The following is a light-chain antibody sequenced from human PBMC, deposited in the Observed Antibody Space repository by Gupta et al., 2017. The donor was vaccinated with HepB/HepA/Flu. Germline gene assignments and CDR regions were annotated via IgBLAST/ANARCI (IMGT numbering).Light chain of an antibody. J-gene: IGLJ1*01. Sequence: QSALTQPRSVSGSPGQSVTISCTGTSSDVGAYNYVSWYQQRPGKAPKLMIYDVNKRPSGVPDRFSGSKSGNTASLTISGLQAEDETDYYCCSYAGSYTYVFGTGTKVTVL. CDR1: SSDVGAYNY. V-gene: IGLV2-11*01. CDR3: CSYAGSYTYV. CDR2: DVN.